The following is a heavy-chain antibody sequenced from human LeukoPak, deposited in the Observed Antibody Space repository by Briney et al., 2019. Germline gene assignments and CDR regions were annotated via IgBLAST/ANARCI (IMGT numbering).Heavy chain of an antibody. CDR3: ARGREQWLEWGRNFDY. J-gene: IGHJ4*02. Sequence: SETLSLTCTVSGYSISTSYYWGWIRQPPGKGLEWIGSIYHSGNTYYNPSLKSRVTISVDTSKNQFSLKLSSVTAADTAVYYCARGREQWLEWGRNFDYWGQGTLVTVSS. D-gene: IGHD6-19*01. CDR2: IYHSGNT. CDR1: GYSISTSYY. V-gene: IGHV4-38-2*02.